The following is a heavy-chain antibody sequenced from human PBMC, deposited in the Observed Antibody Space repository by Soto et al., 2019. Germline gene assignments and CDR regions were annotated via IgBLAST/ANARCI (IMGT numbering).Heavy chain of an antibody. D-gene: IGHD3-16*01. CDR1: GYTFTSYA. CDR2: INAGNGNT. J-gene: IGHJ5*02. Sequence: QVQLVQSGAEVKKPGASVKVSCKASGYTFTSYAMHWVRQAPGQRLEWMGWINAGNGNTKYSQKFQGRVTITRDTSASTAYMGLSSLRSGDTAVYYGARGYGGPIGWFDPWGQGTLVTVSS. CDR3: ARGYGGPIGWFDP. V-gene: IGHV1-3*01.